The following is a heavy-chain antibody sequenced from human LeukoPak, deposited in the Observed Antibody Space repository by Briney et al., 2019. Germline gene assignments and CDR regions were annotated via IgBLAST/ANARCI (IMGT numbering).Heavy chain of an antibody. Sequence: ASVKVSCKASGYTFTSYGISWVRQAPGQGLEWMGWISACNGNTNYAQKLQGRVTMTTDTSTSTAYMELRSLRSDDTAVYYCARVKGDTAAGHYPHWGQGTLVTVSS. CDR3: ARVKGDTAAGHYPH. CDR1: GYTFTSYG. CDR2: ISACNGNT. V-gene: IGHV1-18*01. D-gene: IGHD6-13*01. J-gene: IGHJ4*02.